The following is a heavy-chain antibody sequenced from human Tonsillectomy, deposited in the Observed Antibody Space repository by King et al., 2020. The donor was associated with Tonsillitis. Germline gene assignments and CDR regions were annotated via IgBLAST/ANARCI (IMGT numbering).Heavy chain of an antibody. J-gene: IGHJ4*02. Sequence: VQLQQSGPGLVKPSQTLSLTCAISGDSVASNRAAWNWIRQSPSRGLEWLGRTYYRSKWYNDYAVSVKSRITITPETTKNQFSLPLNSVTPEDTAVYYCAREAQSVPCYYLDYWGQGTLVTVSS. D-gene: IGHD2-8*01. CDR2: TYYRSKWYN. CDR3: AREAQSVPCYYLDY. CDR1: GDSVASNRAA. V-gene: IGHV6-1*01.